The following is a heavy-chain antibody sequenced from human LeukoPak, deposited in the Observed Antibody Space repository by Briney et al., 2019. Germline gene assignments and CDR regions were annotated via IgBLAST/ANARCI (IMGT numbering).Heavy chain of an antibody. Sequence: GRSLRLSCAASGFTFSSYAMHWVRQAPGKGLEWVAVISYDGSNKYYADSVKGRFTISRDSSKNTLYLQMNSLRAEDTAVYYCARNYYGSGSRFDPWGQGTLVTVSS. CDR3: ARNYYGSGSRFDP. D-gene: IGHD3-10*01. V-gene: IGHV3-30*14. CDR1: GFTFSSYA. J-gene: IGHJ5*02. CDR2: ISYDGSNK.